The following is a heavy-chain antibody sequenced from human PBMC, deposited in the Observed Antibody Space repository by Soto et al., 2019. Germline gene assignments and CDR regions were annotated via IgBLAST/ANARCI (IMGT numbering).Heavy chain of an antibody. CDR3: AKGIAAAGTPFDY. CDR2: ISGSGGST. CDR1: GFTFSSYA. V-gene: IGHV3-23*01. Sequence: GGSLRLSCAASGFTFSSYAMSWVPQAPGKGLEWVSAISGSGGSTYYADSVKGRFTISRDNSKNTLYLQMNSLRAEDTAVYYCAKGIAAAGTPFDYWGQGTLVTVSS. J-gene: IGHJ4*02. D-gene: IGHD6-13*01.